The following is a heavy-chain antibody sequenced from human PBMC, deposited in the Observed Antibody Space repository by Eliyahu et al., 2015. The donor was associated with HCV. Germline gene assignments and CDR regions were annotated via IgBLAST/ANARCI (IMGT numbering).Heavy chain of an antibody. D-gene: IGHD6-19*01. V-gene: IGHV4-59*01. J-gene: IGHJ5*02. CDR3: ASGGGGIAVTGTGGWFDP. CDR1: GXXITXYX. Sequence: QVQLQESGPGLVKPSETLSLXCTVSGXXITXYXWSWIRXPPGKGLEWIGYIRYSGSTNYNPSLKSRVTXSVDTSKNQFSLNLTSVTAADTAMYYCASGGGGIAVTGTGGWFDPWGQGTLVTVSS. CDR2: IRYSGST.